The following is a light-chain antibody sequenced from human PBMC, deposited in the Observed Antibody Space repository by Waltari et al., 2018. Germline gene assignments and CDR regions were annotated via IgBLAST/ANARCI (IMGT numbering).Light chain of an antibody. J-gene: IGKJ2*01. V-gene: IGKV3-11*01. CDR3: QQRSNWPPHYT. CDR2: DAS. Sequence: EIVLTQSPATLSLSPGERATLSCRASQRVSSYLAWYQQKPGQAPRLLIYDASNRATGIPARFSGSGSGTDFTLTISSLEPEDFAVYYCQQRSNWPPHYTFGQGTKLEIK. CDR1: QRVSSY.